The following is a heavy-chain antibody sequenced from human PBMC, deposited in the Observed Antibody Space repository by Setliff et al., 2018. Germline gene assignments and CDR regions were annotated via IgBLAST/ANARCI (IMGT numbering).Heavy chain of an antibody. J-gene: IGHJ4*02. V-gene: IGHV3-30-3*01. D-gene: IGHD6-6*01. Sequence: PGGSLRLSCAASGFNFSSYAFSWVRQAPGKGLEWVAVISYDGTYKNFVDSVKARFTISRDNSKDTLYLQMNSLRSEDTAVYYCARALPSIHIDYWGQGTLVTVSS. CDR2: ISYDGTYK. CDR3: ARALPSIHIDY. CDR1: GFNFSSYA.